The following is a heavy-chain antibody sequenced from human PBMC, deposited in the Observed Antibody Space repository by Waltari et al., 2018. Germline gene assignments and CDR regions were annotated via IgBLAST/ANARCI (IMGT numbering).Heavy chain of an antibody. Sequence: EVQLVESGGDXXQPGGSLXLSCAASKFTFXSHWMHWGRQAPGKGLVWVSGXSSDGSDTRYADSVKGRFTISRDNAKNTLFLQVNSLRAXDTAVYXCTXGCIGTSCLGDNWXXXTLVTVSS. CDR1: KFTFXSHW. D-gene: IGHD2-2*01. V-gene: IGHV3-74*01. CDR3: TXGCIGTSCLGDN. CDR2: XSSDGSDT. J-gene: IGHJ4*02.